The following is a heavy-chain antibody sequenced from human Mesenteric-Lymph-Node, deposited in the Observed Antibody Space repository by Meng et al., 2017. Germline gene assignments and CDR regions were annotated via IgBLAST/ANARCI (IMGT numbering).Heavy chain of an antibody. CDR3: TNDRLNH. V-gene: IGHV3-74*03. CDR2: IDPDASDP. D-gene: IGHD1-1*01. Sequence: VRVVGSGGVLAPPGAPLMLPGTASGFSFTARWMHWLRQGPGKGPVWVSRIDPDASDPTYADSVKGRFSISRDNAKNTVYLQMNSLRAEDSALYYCTNDRLNHWGQGALVTVSS. CDR1: GFSFTARW. J-gene: IGHJ1*01.